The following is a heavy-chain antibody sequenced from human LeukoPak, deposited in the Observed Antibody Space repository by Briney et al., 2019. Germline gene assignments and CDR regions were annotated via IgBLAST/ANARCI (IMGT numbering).Heavy chain of an antibody. CDR1: GYTFTSYG. Sequence: ASVKVSCKASGYTFTSYGISWVRQAPGQGLEWMGWISAYNGNTNYAQKLQGRVTMTTDTSTSTAYMELRSLRSDDTAVYYCARVGYSSGWYSPRGFDIWGQGTMVTVSS. CDR2: ISAYNGNT. V-gene: IGHV1-18*01. D-gene: IGHD6-19*01. CDR3: ARVGYSSGWYSPRGFDI. J-gene: IGHJ3*02.